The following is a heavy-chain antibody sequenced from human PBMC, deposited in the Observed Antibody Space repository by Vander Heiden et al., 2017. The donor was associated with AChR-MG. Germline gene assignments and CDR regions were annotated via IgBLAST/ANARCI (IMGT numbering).Heavy chain of an antibody. J-gene: IGHJ4*02. D-gene: IGHD6-13*01. CDR2: IIPSLGIA. Sequence: QAQLVQSGAEGKKPRSSVRIYCKDPGGTVSSYAISSVRQTPGQGLEWMGMIIPSLGIANDAQKFQGRVTITADNSTSTAYMELSSLRSEDAAVYYCARTGRKGSGWLDWGQGNLVTVSS. CDR3: ARTGRKGSGWLD. V-gene: IGHV1-69*04. CDR1: GGTVSSYA.